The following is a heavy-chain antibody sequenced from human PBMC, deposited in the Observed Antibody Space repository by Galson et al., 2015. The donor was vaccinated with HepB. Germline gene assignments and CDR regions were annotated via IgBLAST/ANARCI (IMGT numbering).Heavy chain of an antibody. CDR3: ARGSSSGIFGVTYFDH. Sequence: SLRLSCAASGFTFSTNSMNWVRQAPGKGLEWVSSISSSSTYIHYAESVKGRFTISRDNAKNSLYLQINSPRDEDTAVYYCARGSSSGIFGVTYFDHCGQGSLVTVSS. CDR2: ISSSSTYI. CDR1: GFTFSTNS. V-gene: IGHV3-21*01. J-gene: IGHJ4*02. D-gene: IGHD3-3*01.